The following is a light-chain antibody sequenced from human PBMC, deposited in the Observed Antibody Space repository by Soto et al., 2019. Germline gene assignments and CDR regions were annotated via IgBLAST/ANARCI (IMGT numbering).Light chain of an antibody. J-gene: IGKJ5*01. CDR1: QSVSSN. CDR3: QQRLYPIT. CDR2: GAS. V-gene: IGKV3D-15*01. Sequence: EIVMTQSPATLSVSPGERATLSCRASQSVSSNLAWYQQKPGQAPRLLIYGASRRATGIPDRFSGSGSGTGFTLIISRLEPEDFAVYYCQQRLYPITFGQGRRLEI.